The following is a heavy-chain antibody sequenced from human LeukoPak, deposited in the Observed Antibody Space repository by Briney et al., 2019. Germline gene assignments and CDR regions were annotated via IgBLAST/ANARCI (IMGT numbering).Heavy chain of an antibody. CDR3: AKEHRILVVPAAPAITY. CDR2: ISGSGGGT. J-gene: IGHJ4*02. V-gene: IGHV3-23*01. CDR1: GFTFSSYA. D-gene: IGHD2-2*01. Sequence: GGSLRLSCAASGFTFSSYAMSWVRQAPGKGLEWVSAISGSGGGTYYAESVKGRVTISRDNSKRTLYLQMSSLRDADTAVYYCAKEHRILVVPAAPAITYWGQGTLVTVSS.